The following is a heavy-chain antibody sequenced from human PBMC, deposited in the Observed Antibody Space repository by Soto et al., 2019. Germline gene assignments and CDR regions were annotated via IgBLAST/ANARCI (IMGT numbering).Heavy chain of an antibody. CDR1: GYTFTSYY. CDR3: ARDVERPVKLWSYYYGREV. D-gene: IGHD5-18*01. V-gene: IGHV1-46*01. CDR2: INPSGGST. Sequence: ASVKVSWKASGYTFTSYYMHWVRQAPGQGLEWMGIINPSGGSTSYAQKFQGRVTMTRDTSTSTVYMELSSLRSEDTAVYYCARDVERPVKLWSYYYGREVLGKQTTVSASS. J-gene: IGHJ6*04.